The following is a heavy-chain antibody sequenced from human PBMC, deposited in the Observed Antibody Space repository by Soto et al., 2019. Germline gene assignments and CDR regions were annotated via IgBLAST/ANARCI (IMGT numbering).Heavy chain of an antibody. D-gene: IGHD2-15*01. J-gene: IGHJ4*02. CDR2: ISSSSSYM. CDR1: GFTFSSYN. V-gene: IGHV3-21*01. Sequence: GGSLRLSCAASGFTFSSYNMNWVRQSPGKGLEWVSSISSSSSYMFYADSVKGRFTVSRDNAKNSLVLQMNSLRAEDTAVYYCARDQRAFCSGRNCHSSFDYWGQGALVTVSS. CDR3: ARDQRAFCSGRNCHSSFDY.